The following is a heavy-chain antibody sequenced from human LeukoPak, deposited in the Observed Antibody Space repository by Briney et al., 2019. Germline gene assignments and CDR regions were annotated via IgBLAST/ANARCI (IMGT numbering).Heavy chain of an antibody. CDR2: FYYTGNT. D-gene: IGHD6-13*01. J-gene: IGHJ6*03. V-gene: IGHV4-39*01. Sequence: SETLSLTCTVSGDSITSSAYYWGWICQSPGKGLEWIGSFYYTGNTYSNPSLKSRVAIFANMSKNQFSLQLNSVTAADTAVYYCVRGGGAAAGLYYYYYYINVWGKGTTVTISS. CDR1: GDSITSSAYY. CDR3: VRGGGAAAGLYYYYYYINV.